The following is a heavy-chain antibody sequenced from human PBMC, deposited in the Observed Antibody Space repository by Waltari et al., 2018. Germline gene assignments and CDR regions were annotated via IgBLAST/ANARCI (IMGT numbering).Heavy chain of an antibody. CDR1: GGSFSGYY. J-gene: IGHJ5*02. D-gene: IGHD3-3*01. CDR2: INHSGST. CDR3: ARGPRTYYDFWSGYFGNWFDP. V-gene: IGHV4-34*01. Sequence: QVQLQQWGAGLLKPSETLSLTCAVYGGSFSGYYWSWIRQPPGKGLGWVGEINHSGSTNSNPALKSRGTISVDTSKNQCPLKLSSVTAADTAVYNCARGPRTYYDFWSGYFGNWFDPWGQGTLVTVSS.